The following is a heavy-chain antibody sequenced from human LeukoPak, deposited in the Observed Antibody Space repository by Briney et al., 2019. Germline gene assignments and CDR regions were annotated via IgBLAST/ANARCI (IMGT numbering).Heavy chain of an antibody. CDR1: GGPFSGYY. D-gene: IGHD6-19*01. V-gene: IGHV4-34*01. Sequence: SETLSLTCAVYGGPFSGYYWSWIRQPPGKGLEWIGEINHSGSTNYNPSLKSRVTISVDTSKNQFSLKLSSVTAADTAVYYCARDVRSGWYDETYYYGMDVWGQGTTVTVSS. CDR3: ARDVRSGWYDETYYYGMDV. CDR2: INHSGST. J-gene: IGHJ6*02.